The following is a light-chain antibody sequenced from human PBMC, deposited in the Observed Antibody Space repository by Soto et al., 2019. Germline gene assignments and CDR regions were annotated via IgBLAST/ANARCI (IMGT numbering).Light chain of an antibody. V-gene: IGKV2-28*01. CDR3: MQSLQTPLT. CDR1: QSLLKSNGYNC. J-gene: IGKJ1*01. Sequence: DLVMTQSPLSLPVTPGEPASISCRSSQSLLKSNGYNCLDWYLQKPGQSPQLLIYLGSNRAPGVDESCDGSGSGPDFTLKISRVEAEDVCVYFCMQSLQTPLTFGQGTKVEMK. CDR2: LGS.